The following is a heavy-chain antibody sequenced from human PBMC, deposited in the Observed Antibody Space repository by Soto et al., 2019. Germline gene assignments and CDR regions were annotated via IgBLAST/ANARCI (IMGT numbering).Heavy chain of an antibody. J-gene: IGHJ6*02. CDR1: GYSISSGYY. CDR3: ATTETRSLGYYYYGMDV. V-gene: IGHV4-38-2*01. CDR2: IYHSGST. D-gene: IGHD4-17*01. Sequence: SDTLSLTCAVSGYSISSGYYWGWIRQPPGKGLEWIGSIYHSGSTYYNPSLKSRVTISVDTSKNQFSLKLSSVTAADTAVYYCATTETRSLGYYYYGMDVWGQGTTVTVSS.